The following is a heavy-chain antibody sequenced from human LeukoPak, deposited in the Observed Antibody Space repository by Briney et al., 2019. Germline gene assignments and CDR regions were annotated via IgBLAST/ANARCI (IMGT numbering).Heavy chain of an antibody. CDR1: GYTFTNYG. V-gene: IGHV1-18*01. CDR2: INTNRGNT. D-gene: IGHD2-2*03. J-gene: IGHJ5*02. Sequence: ASVKVSCKASGYTFTNYGISWVRQAPGQGLEWMGWINTNRGNTNYAQKFKGRVTMTTETSTSTVYMELRSLRSDDTAVYYCARDGYCSGSSCYDCFDPWGQGTLVAVSS. CDR3: ARDGYCSGSSCYDCFDP.